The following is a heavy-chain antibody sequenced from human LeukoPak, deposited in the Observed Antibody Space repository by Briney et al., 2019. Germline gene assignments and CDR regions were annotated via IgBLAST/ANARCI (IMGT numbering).Heavy chain of an antibody. D-gene: IGHD3-10*01. CDR3: AEDMVRGVREYWFDP. V-gene: IGHV1-8*01. J-gene: IGHJ5*02. CDR2: VHPKSGDT. Sequence: AASVKVSCKASGYPFSTYEINWVRQAPGQGLEWMGWVHPKSGDTAYAQKFQDRVTMTRDTSISTAYMELSSLRSEDTAVYYCAEDMVRGVREYWFDPWGQGTLVTVSS. CDR1: GYPFSTYE.